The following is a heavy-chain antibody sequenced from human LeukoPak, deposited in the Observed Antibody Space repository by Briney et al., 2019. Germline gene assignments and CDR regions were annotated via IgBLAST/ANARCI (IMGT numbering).Heavy chain of an antibody. CDR3: ARGVVAAPQTFDC. CDR1: GYLISNGYY. J-gene: IGHJ4*02. Sequence: SETLSLTCAVSGYLISNGYYWGWIRRTPGKGLDWSGTIYHTGSTFYNPSLKSRVTISVDTSKNQFSLKLSSVTAADTAVYYCARGVVAAPQTFDCWGQGTLVTVSS. V-gene: IGHV4-38-2*01. D-gene: IGHD2-15*01. CDR2: IYHTGST.